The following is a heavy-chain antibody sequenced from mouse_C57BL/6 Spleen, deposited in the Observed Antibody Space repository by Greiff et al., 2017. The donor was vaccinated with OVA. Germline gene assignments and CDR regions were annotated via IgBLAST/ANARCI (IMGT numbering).Heavy chain of an antibody. V-gene: IGHV1-82*01. CDR1: GYAFSSSW. J-gene: IGHJ2*01. CDR2: IYPGDGDT. D-gene: IGHD1-1*01. CDR3: ARRVYYGSSYDYFDY. Sequence: QVQLQQSGPELVKPGASVKISCKASGYAFSSSWMNWVKQRPGKGLEWIGRIYPGDGDTNYNGKFKGKATLTADKSSSTAYMQLSSLTSEDSAVYFCARRVYYGSSYDYFDYWGQGTTLTVSS.